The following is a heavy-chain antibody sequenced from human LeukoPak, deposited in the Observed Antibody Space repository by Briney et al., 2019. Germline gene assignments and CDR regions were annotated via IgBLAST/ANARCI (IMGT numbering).Heavy chain of an antibody. CDR3: AKDTARYCGGDCYSDY. CDR2: ISGSGGT. CDR1: GFTFSSFS. V-gene: IGHV3-23*01. J-gene: IGHJ4*02. Sequence: GGSLRLSCAASGFTFSSFSMNWVRQAPGKGLEWVSAISGSGGTYYADSVKGRFTISRDNSKNTLYLQMNSLRAEDTAVYYCAKDTARYCGGDCYSDYWGQGTLVTVSS. D-gene: IGHD2-21*02.